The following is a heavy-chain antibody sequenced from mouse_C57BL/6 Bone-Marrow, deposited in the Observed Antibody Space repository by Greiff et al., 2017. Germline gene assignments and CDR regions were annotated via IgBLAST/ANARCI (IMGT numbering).Heavy chain of an antibody. CDR2: SRNKANDYTT. D-gene: IGHD4-1*01. CDR3: ARANWHYWYFDV. Sequence: VKLMESGGGLVQSGRSLRLSCATSGFTFSDFYMEWVRQAPGKGLEWIAASRNKANDYTTEYSASVKGRFIVSRDTSQSILYLQMNALRAEDTAIYYCARANWHYWYFDVWGTGTTVTVSS. J-gene: IGHJ1*03. CDR1: GFTFSDFY. V-gene: IGHV7-1*01.